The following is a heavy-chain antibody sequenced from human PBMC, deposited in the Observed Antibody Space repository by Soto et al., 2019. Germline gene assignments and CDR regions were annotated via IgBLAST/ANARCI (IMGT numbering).Heavy chain of an antibody. Sequence: GESLKISCKGSGYSFTSYWIGWVRQMPGKGLEWMGIIYPGDSDTRYSPSFQGQVTISADKSISTAYLQWSSLKASDTAIYYCARAYGDYALTFDYYYMDVWGKGTTVTVSS. CDR2: IYPGDSDT. V-gene: IGHV5-51*01. D-gene: IGHD4-17*01. J-gene: IGHJ6*03. CDR1: GYSFTSYW. CDR3: ARAYGDYALTFDYYYMDV.